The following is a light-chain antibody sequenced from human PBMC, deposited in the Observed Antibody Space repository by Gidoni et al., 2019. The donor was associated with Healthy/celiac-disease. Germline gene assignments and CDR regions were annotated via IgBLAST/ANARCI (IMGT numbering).Light chain of an antibody. CDR2: GAS. CDR1: QSVSSSY. V-gene: IGKV3-20*01. Sequence: EIVLTQSPGTLSLSPGERATLSCRASQSVSSSYLAWYQQKPGQASRLLIYGASSRATGIPDRFSGSGSWTDFTPTISRLEPEDFAVYYCQQYGSSPGFTFGPGTKVDIK. CDR3: QQYGSSPGFT. J-gene: IGKJ3*01.